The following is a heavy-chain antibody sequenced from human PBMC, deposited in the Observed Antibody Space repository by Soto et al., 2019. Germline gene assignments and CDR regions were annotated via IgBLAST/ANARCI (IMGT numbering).Heavy chain of an antibody. D-gene: IGHD6-19*01. J-gene: IGHJ4*02. V-gene: IGHV3-23*01. CDR2: ISGSGGST. Sequence: GGSLRLSCAASGFTFSSYAMSWVRQAPGKGLEWVSAISGSGGSTYYADSVKGRFTISRDNSKNTLYLQMNSLRAEDTAVYYCAKYSSGWYHTYYFDYWGQGTLVTVSS. CDR3: AKYSSGWYHTYYFDY. CDR1: GFTFSSYA.